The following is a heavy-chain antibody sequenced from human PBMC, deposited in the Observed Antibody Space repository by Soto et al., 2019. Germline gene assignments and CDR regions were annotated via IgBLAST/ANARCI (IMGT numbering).Heavy chain of an antibody. Sequence: ASVKVSCKVSGYTLTELSMHWVRQAPGKGLEWMGGFDPEDGETIYAQKFQVRVTMTEDTSTDTAYMELSSLRSEDTAVYYCATDLRQQQLVLQDYYYGMDVWGQGTTVTVS. CDR1: GYTLTELS. CDR3: ATDLRQQQLVLQDYYYGMDV. J-gene: IGHJ6*02. D-gene: IGHD6-13*01. V-gene: IGHV1-24*01. CDR2: FDPEDGET.